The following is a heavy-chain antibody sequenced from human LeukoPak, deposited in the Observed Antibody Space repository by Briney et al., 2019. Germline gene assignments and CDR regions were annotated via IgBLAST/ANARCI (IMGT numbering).Heavy chain of an antibody. CDR2: IYSSGST. V-gene: IGHV4-4*07. CDR3: ARALDSSHYFDY. D-gene: IGHD3-22*01. J-gene: IGHJ4*02. CDR1: GGSISSYY. Sequence: PSETLSLTCTVSGGSISSYYWSWIRQPAGKGLEWIGRIYSSGSTNYKPSVKSRVTMSVDTSMNQFSLKLSSVTAADTAVYYCARALDSSHYFDYWGQGTLVTVSS.